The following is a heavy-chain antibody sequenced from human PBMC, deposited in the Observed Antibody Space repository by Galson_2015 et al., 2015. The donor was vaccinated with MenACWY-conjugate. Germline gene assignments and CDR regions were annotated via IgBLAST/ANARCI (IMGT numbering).Heavy chain of an antibody. J-gene: IGHJ4*02. Sequence: SLRLSCAGSGFAFSGYAMTWVRQAPGKGLKWVSTINGSGGSTHYGDLGIGPVHIYRDNSWNTVSLQMNSLRVDDTAVYYCARHMGPSANSYWYGVDYWGRGTLVTVSS. D-gene: IGHD3-10*01. CDR1: GFAFSGYA. CDR2: INGSGGST. V-gene: IGHV3-23*01. CDR3: ARHMGPSANSYWYGVDY.